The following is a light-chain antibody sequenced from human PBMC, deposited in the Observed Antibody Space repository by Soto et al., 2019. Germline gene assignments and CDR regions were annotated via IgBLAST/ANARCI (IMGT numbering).Light chain of an antibody. CDR2: DAS. V-gene: IGKV3-11*01. CDR3: QQRSTWPIT. J-gene: IGKJ5*01. Sequence: EIVLTQSPATLSLSPGERATLSCRASQSVSSFFSWYQQKPGQAPRLLIYDASNRATGIPARFSGSGSGTDFTLTISSLEPEELAVYYCQQRSTWPITFGQGTRLEIK. CDR1: QSVSSF.